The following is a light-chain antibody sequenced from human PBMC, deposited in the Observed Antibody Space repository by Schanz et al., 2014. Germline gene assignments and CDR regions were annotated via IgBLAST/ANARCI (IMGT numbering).Light chain of an antibody. CDR1: SSNIGNNY. CDR2: SNN. Sequence: QSVLTQPPSVSAAPGQKVTISCSGSSSNIGNNYVSWYQQLPGTAPKLLIYSNNQRPSGVSDRFSGSKSGTSASLAISGLQSEDEADYYCAAWDDSLDAYVFGSGTKLTVL. V-gene: IGLV1-44*01. CDR3: AAWDDSLDAYV. J-gene: IGLJ1*01.